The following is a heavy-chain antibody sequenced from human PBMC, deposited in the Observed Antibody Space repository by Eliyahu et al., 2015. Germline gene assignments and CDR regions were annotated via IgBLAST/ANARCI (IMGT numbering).Heavy chain of an antibody. D-gene: IGHD5-12*01. CDR2: ISSSSSTI. J-gene: IGHJ4*02. CDR1: GFXFXSYS. CDR3: ASPYYSGPTRDY. Sequence: EVQLVESGGGLVQXGGSXRLSCAXSGFXFXSYSMNWVRQAPGKGLEWVSYISSSSSTIYYADSVKGRFTISRDNAKNSLYLQMNSLRAEDTAVYYCASPYYSGPTRDYWGQGTLVTVSS. V-gene: IGHV3-48*01.